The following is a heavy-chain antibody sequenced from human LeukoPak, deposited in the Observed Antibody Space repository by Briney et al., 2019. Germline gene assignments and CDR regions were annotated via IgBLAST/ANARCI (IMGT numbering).Heavy chain of an antibody. J-gene: IGHJ6*03. CDR2: IYTSGST. CDR1: GGSISSYY. Sequence: PSETLSLTCTVSGGSISSYYWSWIRQPPGKGLEWIGYIYTSGSTNYNPSLKSRVTISVDTSKNQFSLKLSSVTAADTAVYYCVRLVSSSWPYYYYYYYMDVWGKGTTVTVSS. D-gene: IGHD6-13*01. V-gene: IGHV4-4*09. CDR3: VRLVSSSWPYYYYYYYMDV.